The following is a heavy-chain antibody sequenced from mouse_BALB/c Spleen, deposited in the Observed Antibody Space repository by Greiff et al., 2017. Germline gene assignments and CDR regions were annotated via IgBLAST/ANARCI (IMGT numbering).Heavy chain of an antibody. CDR1: GYTFTDYN. CDR2: IYPYNGGT. J-gene: IGHJ2*01. Sequence: EVQRVESGPELVKPGASVKISCKASGYTFTDYNMHWVKQSHGKSLEWIGYIYPYNGGTGYNQKFKSKATLTVDNSSSTAYMELRSLTSEDSAVYYCAREGDYGNFFDYWGQGTTLTVSS. CDR3: AREGDYGNFFDY. V-gene: IGHV1S29*02. D-gene: IGHD2-1*01.